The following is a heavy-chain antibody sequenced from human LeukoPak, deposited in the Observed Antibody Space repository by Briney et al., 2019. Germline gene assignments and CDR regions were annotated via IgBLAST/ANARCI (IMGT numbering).Heavy chain of an antibody. CDR2: ISSDGSNR. Sequence: GRSLRLSCAASGFSFSNYGMHWVRQAPGKGLEWLAVISSDGSNRYYVDSVKGRFTLSRDNSKNTVYLQMNSLRPEDTAVYYCAKDHVYDTSRHYYMFGYWGQGTLVTVSS. V-gene: IGHV3-30*18. CDR3: AKDHVYDTSRHYYMFGY. CDR1: GFSFSNYG. J-gene: IGHJ4*02. D-gene: IGHD3-22*01.